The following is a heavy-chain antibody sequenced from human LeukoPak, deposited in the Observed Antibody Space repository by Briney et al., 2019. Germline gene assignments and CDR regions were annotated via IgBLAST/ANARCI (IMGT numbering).Heavy chain of an antibody. CDR3: ARVRYFDSSGYYYDFDP. CDR2: FYHSGKT. J-gene: IGHJ5*02. D-gene: IGHD3-22*01. CDR1: GYSISTGYY. V-gene: IGHV4-38-2*02. Sequence: SETLSPTCTVSGYSISTGYYWGWIRQPPGKGLEWIGDFYHSGKTYYNPSLKSRLTISVDTSRNQFSLTVRSVTAADTAVYYCARVRYFDSSGYYYDFDPWGQGTLVTVSS.